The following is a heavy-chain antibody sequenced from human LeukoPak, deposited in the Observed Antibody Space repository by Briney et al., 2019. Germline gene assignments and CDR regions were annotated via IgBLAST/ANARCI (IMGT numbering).Heavy chain of an antibody. J-gene: IGHJ6*03. CDR1: GGSISSYY. CDR3: ARDPVPEYCSGTSCYEDYYYYYMDV. Sequence: SETLSLTCTVSGGSISSYYWSWIRQPAGKGLEWIGRIYTSGSTNYNPSLKSRVTMSVDTSKNQFSLKLSSVTAADTAVYYCARDPVPEYCSGTSCYEDYYYYYMDVWGKGTTVTVSS. D-gene: IGHD2-2*01. V-gene: IGHV4-4*07. CDR2: IYTSGST.